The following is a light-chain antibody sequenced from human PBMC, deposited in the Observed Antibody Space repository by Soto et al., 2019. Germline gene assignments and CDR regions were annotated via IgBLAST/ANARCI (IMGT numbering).Light chain of an antibody. CDR2: GAS. CDR1: QSFRSSY. V-gene: IGKV3-20*01. Sequence: EIVLTQSPGTLSLSPGERATLSCRASQSFRSSYLTWYHQKPGQAPRLLIFGASSRATGTPDRISGSGSGTDYTLTINRLEPDDFATYYCQQYNDYSAWTFGQGTKVEIK. J-gene: IGKJ1*01. CDR3: QQYNDYSAWT.